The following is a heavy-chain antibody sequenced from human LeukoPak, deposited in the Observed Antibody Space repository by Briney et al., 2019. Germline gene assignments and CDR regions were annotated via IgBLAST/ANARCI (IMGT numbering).Heavy chain of an antibody. CDR1: GFTFSAYG. D-gene: IGHD4-11*01. Sequence: PGGSLRLSCAASGFTFSAYGMSWVRQAPGKGLEWVSVIGDSGGVTHYADSVKGRFTISRDNSKNTLYLQMNSLRAEDTAVYYCAKGSGFAYSKPFDYWGQGTLVTVSS. CDR2: IGDSGGVT. V-gene: IGHV3-23*01. J-gene: IGHJ4*02. CDR3: AKGSGFAYSKPFDY.